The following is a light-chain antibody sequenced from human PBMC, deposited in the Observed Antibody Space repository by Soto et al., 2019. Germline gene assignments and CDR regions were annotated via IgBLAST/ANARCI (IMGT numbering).Light chain of an antibody. CDR1: QRVNSNY. J-gene: IGKJ5*01. V-gene: IGKV3D-20*02. CDR3: QQHNQWPIT. Sequence: EIVLTQSPGTLSLSPGERATLSCRASQRVNSNYLAWYQQRPGQPPRLLISGASSRATDTPDRFSGSGSGTEFTLTINSLQSEESAVYYCQQHNQWPITFGQGTRLEIK. CDR2: GAS.